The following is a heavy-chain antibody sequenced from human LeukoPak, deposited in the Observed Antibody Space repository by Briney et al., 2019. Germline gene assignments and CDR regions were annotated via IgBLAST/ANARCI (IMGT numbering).Heavy chain of an antibody. J-gene: IGHJ4*02. V-gene: IGHV3-48*02. CDR1: GFTFSSYA. Sequence: PGGSLRLSCAASGFTFSSYAMNWVRQTQGKGLEWVSYISTMSSTKYYTDSVKGRFTISRDNAKNSLYLQMNSLRDEDTAVYYCARSKIGYYYGDYDGYWGQGTLVTVSS. D-gene: IGHD4-17*01. CDR3: ARSKIGYYYGDYDGY. CDR2: ISTMSSTK.